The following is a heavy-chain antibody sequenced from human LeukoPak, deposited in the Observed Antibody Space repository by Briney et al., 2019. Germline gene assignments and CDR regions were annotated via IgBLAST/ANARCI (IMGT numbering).Heavy chain of an antibody. CDR1: GFTFSDAW. D-gene: IGHD3-22*01. Sequence: GGSLRLSCEASGFTFSDAWMNWVRQAPGKGLEWVGRIRRKTEGGTTDYAAPVKGRFIISRDDSKNTLYLQMNSLRAEDTGVYYCAKDLTVSRVVVITTDLDYWGQGTLVTVSS. CDR3: AKDLTVSRVVVITTDLDY. J-gene: IGHJ4*02. CDR2: IRRKTEGGTT. V-gene: IGHV3-15*07.